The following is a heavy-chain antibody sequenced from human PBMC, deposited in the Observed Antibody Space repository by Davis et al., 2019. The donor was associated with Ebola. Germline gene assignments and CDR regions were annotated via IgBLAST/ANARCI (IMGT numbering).Heavy chain of an antibody. D-gene: IGHD1-26*01. J-gene: IGHJ4*02. CDR2: INHSGST. V-gene: IGHV4-39*07. Sequence: GSLRLSCTVPGGSISSSSYYWSWIRQPPGKGLEWIGEINHSGSTNYNPSLKSRVTISVDTSKNQFSLKLSSVTAADTAVYYCARIVGATYFDYWGQGTLVTVSS. CDR1: GGSISSSSYY. CDR3: ARIVGATYFDY.